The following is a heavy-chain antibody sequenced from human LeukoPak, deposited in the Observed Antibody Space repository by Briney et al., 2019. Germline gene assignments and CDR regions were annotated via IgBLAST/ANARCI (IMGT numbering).Heavy chain of an antibody. J-gene: IGHJ4*02. D-gene: IGHD3-22*01. Sequence: ASETLSLTCTVSGDSINSLDLWSWVRQPPGKGLEWIGEMYLSGTTHSNPSVKSRVTISIDKSKNQFFLNLSSVTAADTAVYYCAGLVGRYSSGLYYYYFDYWGQGTLVTVSS. CDR1: GDSINSLDL. V-gene: IGHV4-4*02. CDR2: MYLSGTT. CDR3: AGLVGRYSSGLYYYYFDY.